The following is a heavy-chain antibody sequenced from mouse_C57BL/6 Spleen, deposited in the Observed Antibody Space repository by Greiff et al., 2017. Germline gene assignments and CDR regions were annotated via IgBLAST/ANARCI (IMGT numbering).Heavy chain of an antibody. CDR2: IWSDGST. V-gene: IGHV2-6-1*01. D-gene: IGHD1-1*01. CDR1: GFSLTSYG. J-gene: IGHJ4*01. CDR3: ASSYGSSYYYYAMDY. Sequence: QVQLQQSGPGLVAPSQSLSITCTISGFSLTSYGVHWVRQPPGKGLEWLVVIWSDGSTTYNSALKSRLSISKDNSKSQVFLKMNSLQTDDTAMYYCASSYGSSYYYYAMDYWGQGTSVTVSS.